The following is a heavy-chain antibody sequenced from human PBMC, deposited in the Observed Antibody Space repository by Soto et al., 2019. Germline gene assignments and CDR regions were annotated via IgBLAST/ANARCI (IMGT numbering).Heavy chain of an antibody. Sequence: QVQLQESGPGLVKPSETLSLTCTVSGGSISSYYWSWIRQSPGKGLEWIGYIYYSGSTTYNPSLKSRVTIPVDTSKHKFSLKLSSVTAADTAVYYCARRYGSSFDYWGQGTLVTVSS. D-gene: IGHD4-17*01. CDR1: GGSISSYY. V-gene: IGHV4-59*08. CDR2: IYYSGST. CDR3: ARRYGSSFDY. J-gene: IGHJ4*02.